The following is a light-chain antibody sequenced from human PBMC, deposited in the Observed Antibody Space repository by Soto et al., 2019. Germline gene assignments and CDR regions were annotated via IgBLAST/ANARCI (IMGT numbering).Light chain of an antibody. CDR1: QSVSSSS. CDR2: DAS. J-gene: IGKJ2*01. Sequence: EIVLTQSLGTLSLSPGERATLSCRASQSVSSSSLAWYQQKPGQSPRLLIYDASSRATGIPDRFSGGGSGTYFTLTISRLEPEDFAVYYCQQYGTSPPYTFGQGTKLEIK. CDR3: QQYGTSPPYT. V-gene: IGKV3-20*01.